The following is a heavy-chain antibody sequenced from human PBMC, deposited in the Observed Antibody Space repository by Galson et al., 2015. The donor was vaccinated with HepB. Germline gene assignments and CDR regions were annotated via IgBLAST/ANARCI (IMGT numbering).Heavy chain of an antibody. D-gene: IGHD7-27*01. V-gene: IGHV3-74*01. CDR3: GNWGSS. Sequence: SLRLSCAASGFTFSSNWMQWVRQAPGKGLEWVSRINSDVSTTSYTDSVKGRFTISRDNAKNTLCLQMDSLRAEDTAVYYCGNWGSSWGQGTLVTVSS. CDR2: INSDVSTT. CDR1: GFTFSSNW. J-gene: IGHJ5*02.